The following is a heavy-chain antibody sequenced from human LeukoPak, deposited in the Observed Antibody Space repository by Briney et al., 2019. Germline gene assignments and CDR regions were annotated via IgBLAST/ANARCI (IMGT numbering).Heavy chain of an antibody. J-gene: IGHJ3*02. CDR2: INPNSGGT. Sequence: GASVKVSCKASGYTFTGYYMHWARQAPGQGLEWMGWINPNSGGTNYAQKFQGWVTMTRDTSISTAYMELSRLRSDDTAVYYCARGRTVGSEDAFDIWGQGTMVTVSS. V-gene: IGHV1-2*04. D-gene: IGHD4-23*01. CDR3: ARGRTVGSEDAFDI. CDR1: GYTFTGYY.